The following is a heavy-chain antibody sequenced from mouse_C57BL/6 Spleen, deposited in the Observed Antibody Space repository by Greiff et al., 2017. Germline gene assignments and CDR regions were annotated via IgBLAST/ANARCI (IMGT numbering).Heavy chain of an antibody. V-gene: IGHV1-82*01. CDR3: ASQSFDY. CDR2: IYPGDGDT. J-gene: IGHJ2*01. Sequence: QVQLQQSGPELVKPGASVKISCKASGYAFSSSWMNWVKQRPGKGLEWIGRIYPGDGDTNYNGKFKGKATLTADKPSSTAYMQLSSLTSEDSAVYFGASQSFDYWGQGTTLTVSS. CDR1: GYAFSSSW.